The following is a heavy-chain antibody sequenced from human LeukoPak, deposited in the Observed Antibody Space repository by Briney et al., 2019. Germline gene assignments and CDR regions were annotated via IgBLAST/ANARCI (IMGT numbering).Heavy chain of an antibody. CDR2: ISYDGSNK. CDR3: AKDESGHGDYGSGSPH. J-gene: IGHJ4*02. CDR1: GFTFSSYG. Sequence: QSGGSLRLSCAASGFTFSSYGMHWVRQAPGKGLEWVAVISYDGSNKYYADSVKGRFTISRDNSKNTLYLQMNSLRAEDTAVYYCAKDESGHGDYGSGSPHWGQGTLVTVSS. V-gene: IGHV3-30*18. D-gene: IGHD3-10*01.